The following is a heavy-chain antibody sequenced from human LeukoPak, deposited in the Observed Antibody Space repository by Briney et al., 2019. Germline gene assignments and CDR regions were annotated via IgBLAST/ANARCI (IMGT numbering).Heavy chain of an antibody. V-gene: IGHV3-30*03. CDR3: ARDWTAGYYGMDV. J-gene: IGHJ6*02. Sequence: GRSLRLSCVASGFTFSSYGMHWVRQAPGKGLEWVAVISSDGSNKYYADSVKGRFTISRDDSKNTLYLQVNSLRADDTAVYYCARDWTAGYYGMDVWGQGTTVTVSS. CDR1: GFTFSSYG. D-gene: IGHD3/OR15-3a*01. CDR2: ISSDGSNK.